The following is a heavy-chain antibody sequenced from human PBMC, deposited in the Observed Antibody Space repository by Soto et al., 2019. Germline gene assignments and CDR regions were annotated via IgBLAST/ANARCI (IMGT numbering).Heavy chain of an antibody. J-gene: IGHJ4*02. D-gene: IGHD6-13*01. CDR3: ARDDRAAAAGTTYYFDY. Sequence: ASGEGPCKASGYIFTNYGLSWVRQAPGQGLEWMAWISPYDGNTHYAQKLQGRVTVTTDTSTGTAHMELRSLRFDDTAVYFCARDDRAAAAGTTYYFDYWGQGTLVTVSS. V-gene: IGHV1-18*01. CDR1: GYIFTNYG. CDR2: ISPYDGNT.